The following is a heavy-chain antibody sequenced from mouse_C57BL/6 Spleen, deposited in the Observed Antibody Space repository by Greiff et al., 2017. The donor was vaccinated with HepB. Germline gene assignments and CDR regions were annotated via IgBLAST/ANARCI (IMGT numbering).Heavy chain of an antibody. CDR2: ISSGSSTI. D-gene: IGHD1-1*01. V-gene: IGHV5-17*01. J-gene: IGHJ2*01. Sequence: VQLKESGGGLVKPGGSLKLSCAASGFTFSDYGMHWVRQAPEKGLEWVAYISSGSSTIYYADTVKGRFTISRDNAKNTLFLQMTSLRSEDTAMYYCARGTTVVAHFDYWGQGTTLTVSS. CDR1: GFTFSDYG. CDR3: ARGTTVVAHFDY.